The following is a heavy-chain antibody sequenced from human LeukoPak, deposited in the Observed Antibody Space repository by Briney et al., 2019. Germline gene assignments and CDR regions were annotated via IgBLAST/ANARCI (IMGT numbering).Heavy chain of an antibody. Sequence: RASVKVSCKASGGAFSSYAISWVRQAPGQGLEWMGGIIPIFGTANYAQKFQGRVTITADESTSTAYMELSSLRSEDTAVYYCARDSRRGYGYGYQDYWGQGTLVTVSS. D-gene: IGHD5-18*01. CDR2: IIPIFGTA. CDR3: ARDSRRGYGYGYQDY. CDR1: GGAFSSYA. J-gene: IGHJ4*02. V-gene: IGHV1-69*13.